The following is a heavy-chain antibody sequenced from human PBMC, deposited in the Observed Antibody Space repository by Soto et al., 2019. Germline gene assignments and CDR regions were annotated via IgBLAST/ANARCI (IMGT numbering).Heavy chain of an antibody. D-gene: IGHD2-15*01. CDR3: ARVYCSGGSCYSGSYFDY. CDR2: IIPIFGTA. Sequence: GASVKVSCKASGGTFSSYAISWVRQAPGQGLEWMGGIIPIFGTANYAQKFQGRVTITADESTSTAYMELSSLRSEDTAVYYCARVYCSGGSCYSGSYFDYWGQGTLVTVSS. V-gene: IGHV1-69*13. J-gene: IGHJ4*02. CDR1: GGTFSSYA.